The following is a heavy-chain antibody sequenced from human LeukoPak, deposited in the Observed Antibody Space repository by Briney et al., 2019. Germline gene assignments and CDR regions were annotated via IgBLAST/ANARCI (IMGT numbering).Heavy chain of an antibody. D-gene: IGHD4-17*01. J-gene: IGHJ4*02. CDR3: AKARDYGDERSDFDY. Sequence: PGGSLRLSCAASGFTFGSYAMSWVRQAPGKGLEWVSAISGSGGSTYYADSVKGRFTISRDNSKNTLYLQMNSLRAEDTAVYYCAKARDYGDERSDFDYWGQGTLVTVSS. CDR1: GFTFGSYA. CDR2: ISGSGGST. V-gene: IGHV3-23*01.